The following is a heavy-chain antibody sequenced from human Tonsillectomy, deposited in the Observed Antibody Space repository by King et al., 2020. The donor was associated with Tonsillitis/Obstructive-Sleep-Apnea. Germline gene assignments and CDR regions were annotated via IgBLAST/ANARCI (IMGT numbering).Heavy chain of an antibody. CDR1: GFTFSRYW. CDR3: ARGREGSSVHPGYYFYY. Sequence: VQLVESGGGLVQPGGSLRLSCAASGFTFSRYWMHWVRQAPGKGLVWVSRINSDGSSTTHADSVKGRFTISRDNAKNTLYLQMNSLRVEDTAVYYCARGREGSSVHPGYYFYYWGQGALVTVSS. CDR2: INSDGSST. V-gene: IGHV3-74*01. D-gene: IGHD1-26*01. J-gene: IGHJ4*02.